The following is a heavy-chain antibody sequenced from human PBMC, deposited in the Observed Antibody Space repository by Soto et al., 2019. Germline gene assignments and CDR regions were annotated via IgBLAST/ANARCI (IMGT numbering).Heavy chain of an antibody. CDR1: GGSISNYY. CDR2: IHYSGST. D-gene: IGHD3-3*01. Sequence: QVQLQESGPGLAKPSETLSLTCTVSGGSISNYYWSWIRQPPGKGLEWIGYIHYSGSTKYNPSLKSRVTISADTSKNQFSLKLSSVTAADTAVYYFARGHYDFWSGYFATIDYWGQGTLVTVS. CDR3: ARGHYDFWSGYFATIDY. V-gene: IGHV4-59*08. J-gene: IGHJ4*02.